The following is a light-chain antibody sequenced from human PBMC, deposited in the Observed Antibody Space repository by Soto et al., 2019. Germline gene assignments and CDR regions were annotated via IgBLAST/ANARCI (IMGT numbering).Light chain of an antibody. CDR2: EVS. CDR1: SSDIGASNY. Sequence: QSVLTQPASVSGSPGQSITVSCTGTSSDIGASNYVSWYQQHPGKAPKLIISEVSNRPSGVSNRFSGSKSGSTASLTISGLQAEDEADYYCSSFVGGNIFVFGSGTKVTVL. J-gene: IGLJ1*01. CDR3: SSFVGGNIFV. V-gene: IGLV2-14*01.